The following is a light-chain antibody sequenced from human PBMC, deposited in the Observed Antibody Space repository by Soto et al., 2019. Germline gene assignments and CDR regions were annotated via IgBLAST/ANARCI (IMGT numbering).Light chain of an antibody. CDR3: QQYFNSPYT. J-gene: IGKJ2*01. V-gene: IGKV4-1*01. CDR2: WAS. Sequence: DIVMIQSPDSLAVSLGERATISCKSSRSLFYSTDNKNYLAWYQQKPGRPPKLLIYWASTRESGVPDRFSGSEYREDFTLAMSSLHAGDVAVYYCQQYFNSPYTFGERTKL. CDR1: RSLFYSTDNKNY.